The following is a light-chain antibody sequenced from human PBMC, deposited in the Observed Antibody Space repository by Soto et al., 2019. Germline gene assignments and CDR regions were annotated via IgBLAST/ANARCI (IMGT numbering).Light chain of an antibody. CDR2: KAS. CDR3: QQYKSYSLT. J-gene: IGKJ4*01. CDR1: ESISSW. Sequence: DIQMTQSPSTLSASVGDRVTITCRASESISSWLAWYQQKPGKAPKLLIYKASSLESGVPSRFSGSGSGTEFTRTISCLQPDDFATYYCQQYKSYSLTCGGGTKVEIK. V-gene: IGKV1-5*03.